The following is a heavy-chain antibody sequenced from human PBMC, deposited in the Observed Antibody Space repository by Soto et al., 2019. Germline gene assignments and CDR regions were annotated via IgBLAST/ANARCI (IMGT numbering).Heavy chain of an antibody. D-gene: IGHD6-13*01. Sequence: QVQLVQSGAEVKKPGASVKVSCKASGYTFTHSYIHWVRQAPGQGLEWMALLNPNGGSTNYAQNFQGRVTVTRDTSTSTVYMELTSLTSEDTAVYYCARNLAAGDYWGQGTLVTVSS. CDR1: GYTFTHSY. CDR3: ARNLAAGDY. V-gene: IGHV1-46*01. J-gene: IGHJ4*02. CDR2: LNPNGGST.